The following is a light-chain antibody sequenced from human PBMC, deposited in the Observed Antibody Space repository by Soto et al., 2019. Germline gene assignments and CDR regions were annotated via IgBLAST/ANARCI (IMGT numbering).Light chain of an antibody. Sequence: EIVMTQSPATLSVSPGERATLSCRAGQSVNYNLAWYQQKPGQAPRLLIYSASTRATGTPARFSGSGSGTEFTLSISSLEPEDFAVYYCQQYGSSPTWTFGQGTKVDIK. V-gene: IGKV3D-15*01. CDR1: QSVNYN. CDR3: QQYGSSPTWT. J-gene: IGKJ1*01. CDR2: SAS.